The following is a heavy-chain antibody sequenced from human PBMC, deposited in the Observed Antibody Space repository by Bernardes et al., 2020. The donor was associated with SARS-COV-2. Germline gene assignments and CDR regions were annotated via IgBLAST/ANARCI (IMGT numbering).Heavy chain of an antibody. CDR3: ARRSRDYYGSGSRPDYFDY. CDR2: IYYSGST. CDR1: GGSIRSSSYY. V-gene: IGHV4-39*01. D-gene: IGHD3-10*01. Sequence: SETLSLTCTVSGGSIRSSSYYWGWIRQPPGKGLEWIGSIYYSGSTYYNPSLKSRVTISVDTSKNQFSLKLSSVTAADTAVYYCARRSRDYYGSGSRPDYFDYWGQGTLVTVSS. J-gene: IGHJ4*02.